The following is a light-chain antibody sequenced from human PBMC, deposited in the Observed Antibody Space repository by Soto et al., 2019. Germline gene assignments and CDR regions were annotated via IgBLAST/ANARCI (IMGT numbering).Light chain of an antibody. J-gene: IGLJ2*01. V-gene: IGLV2-23*02. Sequence: QSALTQPASVSGSPGQSITISCTGTSSDIGIFNYVSWYQQHPGKAPKLIIYEVTKRPSGVSSRFSASKSGNTASLTISGVQAEDEADYYCCSYAGTTTWVFGGGTKLTVL. CDR2: EVT. CDR3: CSYAGTTTWV. CDR1: SSDIGIFNY.